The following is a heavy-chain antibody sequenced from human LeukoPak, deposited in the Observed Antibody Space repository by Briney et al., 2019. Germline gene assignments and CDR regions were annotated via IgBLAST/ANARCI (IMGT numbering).Heavy chain of an antibody. V-gene: IGHV3-23*01. Sequence: GGSLRLSCAASGFTFSSYAMSWVRQAPGKGLEWVSAISGSGGSTYYADSVKGRFTISRDNSKNTLYLQMNSLRAEDTAVYYCARDLESSSSYYYYYYGMDVWGQGTTVTVSS. J-gene: IGHJ6*02. CDR3: ARDLESSSSYYYYYYGMDV. D-gene: IGHD6-6*01. CDR1: GFTFSSYA. CDR2: ISGSGGST.